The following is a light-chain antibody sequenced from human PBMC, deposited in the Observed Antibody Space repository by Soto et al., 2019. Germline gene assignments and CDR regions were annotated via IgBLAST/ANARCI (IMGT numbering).Light chain of an antibody. V-gene: IGLV1-40*01. Sequence: QSVLTQPPSVSGAPGQRVTISCTGSSSNIGAGYHVHWYQQLPGTAPKLLIYGNSNRPSGVPDRFSGSKSGTSASLAITGLQAEDEADYYCQSYDSSLSGSVFGGATKLTVL. J-gene: IGLJ3*02. CDR2: GNS. CDR1: SSNIGAGYH. CDR3: QSYDSSLSGSV.